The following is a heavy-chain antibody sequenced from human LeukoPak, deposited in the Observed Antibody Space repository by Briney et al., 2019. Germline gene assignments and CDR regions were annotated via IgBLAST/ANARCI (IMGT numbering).Heavy chain of an antibody. CDR3: VREDNAFNI. CDR2: ISGDETYT. CDR1: GFTFSSDF. Sequence: GGSLRLSCVASGFTFSSDFMHWIRQAPGEGLMYVSQISGDETYTNYADSVKGRFTISRNNAKNTLYLQMNSLRAEDTAVYYCVREDNAFNIWGQGTPVTVSS. J-gene: IGHJ3*02. V-gene: IGHV3-74*01.